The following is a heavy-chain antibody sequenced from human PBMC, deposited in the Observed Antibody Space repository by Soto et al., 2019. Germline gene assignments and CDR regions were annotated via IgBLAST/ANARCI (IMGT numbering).Heavy chain of an antibody. D-gene: IGHD6-13*01. J-gene: IGHJ4*02. CDR3: ARLHSSSWGNY. CDR1: GGSISSSSYY. Sequence: SETLSLTCTVSGGSISSSSYYWGWIRQPPGKGLEWIGSIYYSGSTYYNPSLKSRVTISVDTSKNQFSLKLSSVTAADTAVYYCARLHSSSWGNYWGQGTLVTVSS. V-gene: IGHV4-39*01. CDR2: IYYSGST.